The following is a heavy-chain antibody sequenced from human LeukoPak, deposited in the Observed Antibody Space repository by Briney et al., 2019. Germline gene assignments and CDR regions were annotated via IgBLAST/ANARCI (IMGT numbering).Heavy chain of an antibody. D-gene: IGHD3-10*01. V-gene: IGHV3-7*01. CDR2: INPDGSGK. Sequence: GGSLRLSYAASGFSLRNYWMTWVRQSPGKGLEWAAIINPDGSGKYSVDSVKGRFTISRDNAKNSLYLQMSSLRAEDTAVYYCARGGHRQKEFWGQGTLVTVSS. CDR3: ARGGHRQKEF. CDR1: GFSLRNYW. J-gene: IGHJ4*02.